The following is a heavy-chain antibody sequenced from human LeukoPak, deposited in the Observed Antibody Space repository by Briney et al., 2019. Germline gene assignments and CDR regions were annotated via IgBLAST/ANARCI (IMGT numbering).Heavy chain of an antibody. D-gene: IGHD5-12*01. V-gene: IGHV3-73*01. CDR1: GFTFSDST. Sequence: GGSLRLSCAASGFTFSDSTVHLVRQASGKGLEWVGRIRGKPNNYATAYAASVKGRFTFSRDDSKNTAYLQMNSLRTEDTAVYYCTRVKFSGYEIEYWGQGTLVTVSS. CDR2: IRGKPNNYAT. CDR3: TRVKFSGYEIEY. J-gene: IGHJ4*02.